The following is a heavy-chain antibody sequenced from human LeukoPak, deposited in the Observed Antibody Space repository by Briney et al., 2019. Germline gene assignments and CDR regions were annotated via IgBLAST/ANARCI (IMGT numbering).Heavy chain of an antibody. J-gene: IGHJ3*02. Sequence: GGSLRLSCEASGFTFSSNAMSWVRQAPGKGLEWVSAISGSGGSTYYADSVKGRFTISRDNSKNTLYLQMNSLRAEDTAVYYCAKDLYDSSGYYAPFDIWGQGTMVTVSS. D-gene: IGHD3-22*01. CDR1: GFTFSSNA. V-gene: IGHV3-23*01. CDR2: ISGSGGST. CDR3: AKDLYDSSGYYAPFDI.